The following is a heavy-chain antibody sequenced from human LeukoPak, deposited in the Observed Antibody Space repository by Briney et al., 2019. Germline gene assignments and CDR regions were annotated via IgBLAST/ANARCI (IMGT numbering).Heavy chain of an antibody. D-gene: IGHD6-19*01. V-gene: IGHV3-30-3*01. CDR1: GFTFSSYA. CDR3: ASSSGWLFFDY. J-gene: IGHJ4*02. CDR2: IPYDGSNK. Sequence: PGRSLRLSCAASGFTFSSYAMHWVRQAPGKGLKWVAVIPYDGSNKYYADSVKGRFTISRDNSKNTLYLQMNSLRAEDTAVYYCASSSGWLFFDYWGQGTLVTVSS.